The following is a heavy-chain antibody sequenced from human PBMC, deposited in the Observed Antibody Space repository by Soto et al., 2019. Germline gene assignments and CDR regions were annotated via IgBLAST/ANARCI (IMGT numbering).Heavy chain of an antibody. CDR2: IIPIFGTA. D-gene: IGHD7-27*01. Sequence: QVQLVQSGAEVKKPGSSVKVSCKASGGTFSSYAISWVRQAPGQGLEWMGGIIPIFGTANYAQKFQGRVAITADKSTSKADMELRSLRSEDTAVYYCARGDWGDSCYIDLWGRGTLVTVSS. CDR1: GGTFSSYA. CDR3: ARGDWGDSCYIDL. V-gene: IGHV1-69*06. J-gene: IGHJ2*01.